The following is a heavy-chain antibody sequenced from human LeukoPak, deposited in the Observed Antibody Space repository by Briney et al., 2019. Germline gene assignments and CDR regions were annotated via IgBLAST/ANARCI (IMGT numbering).Heavy chain of an antibody. J-gene: IGHJ4*02. Sequence: ASVKVSCKASGYTFSGSYLHWVRLAPGQGLEWMGWINPHTGGADFAQKFQGRVTMTRDTSISTAYMELSRLRSDDTAVYYCASLDSSGFDDYWGQGTLVTVSS. CDR2: INPHTGGA. CDR3: ASLDSSGFDDY. CDR1: GYTFSGSY. V-gene: IGHV1-2*02. D-gene: IGHD3-22*01.